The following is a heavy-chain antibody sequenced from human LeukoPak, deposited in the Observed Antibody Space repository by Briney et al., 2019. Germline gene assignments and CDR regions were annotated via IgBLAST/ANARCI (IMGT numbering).Heavy chain of an antibody. CDR2: IKSKTDGGTT. CDR1: GFTFSNAW. J-gene: IGHJ6*03. V-gene: IGHV3-15*01. CDR3: TTGRYYYYYYMDV. Sequence: GGSLRLSCVVSGFTFSNAWMSWVRQAPGKGLEWVGRIKSKTDGGTTDYAAPVKGRFTISRDDSKNTLYLQMNSLKTEDTAVYYCTTGRYYYYYYMDVWGKGTTVTVSS.